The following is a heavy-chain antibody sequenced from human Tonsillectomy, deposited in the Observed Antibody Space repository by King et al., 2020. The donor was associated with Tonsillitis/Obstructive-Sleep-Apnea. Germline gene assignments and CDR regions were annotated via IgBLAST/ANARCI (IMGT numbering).Heavy chain of an antibody. CDR1: GFTFSIYS. CDR2: ISYDGSNK. CDR3: VRVRGTRCTGGSCSPFLFDP. J-gene: IGHJ5*02. V-gene: IGHV3-30*04. D-gene: IGHD2-15*01. Sequence: VQLVESGGGVVQPGRSLRLSCAASGFTFSIYSIHWVRQAPGKGLEWVAVISYDGSNKYYADSVKGRFTISRDNSKNTLYVQMNSLRAEDTAVYYCVRVRGTRCTGGSCSPFLFDPWGQGTLVTVSS.